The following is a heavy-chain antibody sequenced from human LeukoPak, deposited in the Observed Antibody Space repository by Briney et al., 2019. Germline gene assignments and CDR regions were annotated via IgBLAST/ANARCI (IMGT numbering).Heavy chain of an antibody. Sequence: PGESLRLSCAASGFTFNRNAISWVRQAPGKGLEWVSTIGGSGDKTFYADSVKGRFTISRDNSKDMVHLQMNSLTGEDTALYYCVRRGDASSGWGDHDFWGQGALVTVSS. CDR2: IGGSGDKT. J-gene: IGHJ4*02. CDR3: VRRGDASSGWGDHDF. V-gene: IGHV3-23*01. D-gene: IGHD6-19*01. CDR1: GFTFNRNA.